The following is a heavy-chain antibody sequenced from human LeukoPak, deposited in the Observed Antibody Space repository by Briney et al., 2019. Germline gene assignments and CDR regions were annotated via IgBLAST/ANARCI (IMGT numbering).Heavy chain of an antibody. CDR2: ISSGPINI. J-gene: IGHJ5*02. CDR1: GFTFSDYG. D-gene: IGHD1-1*01. V-gene: IGHV3-48*03. CDR3: ARGSADDDDKWIDP. Sequence: PGGSLRLSCAASGFTFSDYGMNWVRQAPGKGLEWVSYISSGPINIYYADSVRGRFTISRDNAKNSVFLQMNSLRAEDTAVYYCARGSADDDDKWIDPWGQGTLVTVSS.